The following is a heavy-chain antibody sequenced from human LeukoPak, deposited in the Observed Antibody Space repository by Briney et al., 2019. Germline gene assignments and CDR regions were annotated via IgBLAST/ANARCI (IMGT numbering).Heavy chain of an antibody. J-gene: IGHJ4*02. CDR1: GDSLSSNTYY. CDR2: IYYSGST. CDR3: ARDGVGATDFDY. V-gene: IGHV4-39*07. D-gene: IGHD1-26*01. Sequence: SETLSLTCTVSGDSLSSNTYYWGWLRQPPGKGLEWIGSIYYSGSTYYNPSLKSRVTISVDTSKKQFSLKLNSVTAADTAVYYCARDGVGATDFDYWGQGTLVTVSS.